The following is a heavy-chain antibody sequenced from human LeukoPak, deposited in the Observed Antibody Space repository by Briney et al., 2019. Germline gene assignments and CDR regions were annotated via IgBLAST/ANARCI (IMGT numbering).Heavy chain of an antibody. Sequence: ASVKVSCKASGYSFTGYYMHWVRQAPGQGLEWMGWINPNSGGTNYAQKFQGRVTVTRDTSISTAYMELSRLRSDDTAVYYCARGTLGSGVIRGWGQGALVTVSS. J-gene: IGHJ4*02. CDR1: GYSFTGYY. V-gene: IGHV1-2*02. CDR2: INPNSGGT. D-gene: IGHD6-19*01. CDR3: ARGTLGSGVIRG.